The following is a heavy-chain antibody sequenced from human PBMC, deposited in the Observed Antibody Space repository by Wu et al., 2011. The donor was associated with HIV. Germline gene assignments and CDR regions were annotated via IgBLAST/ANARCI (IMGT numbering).Heavy chain of an antibody. CDR3: ARAYDLWSGSGYYYYMDV. Sequence: QVRLVQSGAEVKKPGSSVKVSCKASGGTFSTYAFSWVRQAPGQGPEWMGRVIPILGTTNYAQKFRGRVTITADESTTTTYLELSSLRSEDTAVYYCARAYDLWSGSGYYYYMDVWGKGTTVSVSS. V-gene: IGHV1-69*11. D-gene: IGHD3-3*01. CDR1: GGTFSTYA. CDR2: VIPILGTT. J-gene: IGHJ6*03.